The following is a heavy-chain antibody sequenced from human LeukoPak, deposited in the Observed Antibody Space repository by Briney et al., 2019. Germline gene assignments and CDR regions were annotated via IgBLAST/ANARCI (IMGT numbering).Heavy chain of an antibody. V-gene: IGHV3-30*03. CDR3: ASRLGYSYGYYFDY. CDR1: GFTFSSYG. Sequence: GGSLRLSCAASGFTFSSYGMHWVRQAPGKGLEWVAVISYDGSNKYYADSVKGRFTISRDNSKNTLYLQMNSLRSEDTAVYYCASRLGYSYGYYFDYWGQGTLVTVSS. CDR2: ISYDGSNK. J-gene: IGHJ4*02. D-gene: IGHD5-18*01.